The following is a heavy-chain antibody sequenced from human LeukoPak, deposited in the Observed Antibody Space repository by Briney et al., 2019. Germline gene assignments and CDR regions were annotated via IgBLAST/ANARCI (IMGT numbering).Heavy chain of an antibody. CDR2: INHSGST. J-gene: IGHJ4*02. D-gene: IGHD3-10*01. CDR3: ARPSYYYGSGSYRY. V-gene: IGHV4-34*01. CDR1: GGSFSGYY. Sequence: SETLSLTCAVYGGSFSGYYWSWIRQPPGKGLEWIGEINHSGSTNYNPSLKSRVTISVDTSKSQFSLKLSSVTAADTAVYYCARPSYYYGSGSYRYWGQGTLVTVSS.